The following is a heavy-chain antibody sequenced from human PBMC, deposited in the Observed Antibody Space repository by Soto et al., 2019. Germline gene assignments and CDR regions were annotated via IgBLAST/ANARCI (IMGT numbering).Heavy chain of an antibody. J-gene: IGHJ4*02. D-gene: IGHD6-6*01. CDR2: IYYSGST. V-gene: IGHV4-39*01. CDR3: ARVGRQLVLGY. CDR1: GGSISSSSYY. Sequence: QLQLQESGPGLVKPSETLSLTCTVSGGSISSSSYYWGWIRQPPGKGLEWIGSIYYSGSTYYNPSLKSRVTISVDTSKNQFSLKLSSVTAADTAVYYCARVGRQLVLGYWGQGTLVTVSS.